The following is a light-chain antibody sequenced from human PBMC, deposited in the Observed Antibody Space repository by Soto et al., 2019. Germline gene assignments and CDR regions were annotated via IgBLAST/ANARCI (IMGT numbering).Light chain of an antibody. J-gene: IGKJ5*01. V-gene: IGKV3-11*01. CDR1: QSVSSY. Sequence: EIVLTQSPATLSLSPGERATLSCRASQSVSSYLAWYQQKPGQAPRLLIYDASNRATGIPARFSGSGSGTDFTLTIISLEAEDSAPYYCHQRTSWPPITFGQGTRLEIK. CDR2: DAS. CDR3: HQRTSWPPIT.